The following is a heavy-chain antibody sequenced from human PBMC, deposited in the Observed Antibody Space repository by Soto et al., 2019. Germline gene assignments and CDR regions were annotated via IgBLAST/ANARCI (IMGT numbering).Heavy chain of an antibody. V-gene: IGHV3-13*01. CDR1: GFTFSSYD. J-gene: IGHJ4*02. Sequence: PGGSLRLSCAASGFTFSSYDMHWVRQATGKGLEWVSAIGTAGDTYYPGSVKGRFTISRENAKNSLYLQMNSLRAGDTAVYYCARESSYDSSGYLFDYWGQGTLGTVS. CDR2: IGTAGDT. D-gene: IGHD3-22*01. CDR3: ARESSYDSSGYLFDY.